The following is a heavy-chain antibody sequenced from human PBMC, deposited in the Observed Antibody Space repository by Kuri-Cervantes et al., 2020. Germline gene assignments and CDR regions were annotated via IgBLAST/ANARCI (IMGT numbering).Heavy chain of an antibody. D-gene: IGHD3-10*01. CDR2: ISGSGGST. Sequence: GGSLRLSCAASGFTFRNYGMHWVRQAPGKGLEWVSAISGSGGSTYYADSVKGRFTISRDNSKNTLYLQMNSLRAEDTAVYYCAKDYYGSGSALDYWGQGTLVTVSS. CDR3: AKDYYGSGSALDY. CDR1: GFTFRNYG. J-gene: IGHJ4*02. V-gene: IGHV3-23*01.